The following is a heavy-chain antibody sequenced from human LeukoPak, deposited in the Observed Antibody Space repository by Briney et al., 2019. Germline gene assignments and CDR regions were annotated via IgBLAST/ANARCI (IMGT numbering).Heavy chain of an antibody. CDR3: ARTPFTMVRGVPSVFFDY. J-gene: IGHJ4*02. CDR2: ISSSGSTI. V-gene: IGHV3-48*03. CDR1: GFTFSSYE. Sequence: PGGSLRLSCAASGFTFSSYEMNWVRQAPGKGLEWVSYISSSGSTIYYADSVKGRFTISRDNAKNSLYLQMNSLSAEDTAVYYCARTPFTMVRGVPSVFFDYWGQGTLVTVSS. D-gene: IGHD3-10*01.